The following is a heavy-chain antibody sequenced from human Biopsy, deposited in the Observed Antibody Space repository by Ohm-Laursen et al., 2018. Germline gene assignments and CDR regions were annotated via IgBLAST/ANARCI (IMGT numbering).Heavy chain of an antibody. CDR3: AKDGVAVGAGGDPYYYGMDV. Sequence: SLRLSCTASGFTFTTYGMHWVRQVPGKGLEWVAVISSDGSNKYYADSVKGRFTISRDNSKDTLYLQLNSLRAEDTAVYYCAKDGVAVGAGGDPYYYGMDVWGQGTTVTVSS. J-gene: IGHJ6*02. D-gene: IGHD2-15*01. V-gene: IGHV3-30*18. CDR2: ISSDGSNK. CDR1: GFTFTTYG.